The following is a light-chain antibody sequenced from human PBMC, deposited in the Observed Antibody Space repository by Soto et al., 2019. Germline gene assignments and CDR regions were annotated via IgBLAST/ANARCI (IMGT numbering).Light chain of an antibody. V-gene: IGKV3-20*01. CDR3: QQYGDSPRT. CDR1: QSVSSNF. J-gene: IGKJ1*01. Sequence: EIVLTQSPGTLSFSPGERATLSCRASQSVSSNFLAWYRQKPGQAPRLLIHGASNRATGIPDRFSGSGSGTDFTLTISRLEPEDFAVYYCQQYGDSPRTFGQGTKVEIK. CDR2: GAS.